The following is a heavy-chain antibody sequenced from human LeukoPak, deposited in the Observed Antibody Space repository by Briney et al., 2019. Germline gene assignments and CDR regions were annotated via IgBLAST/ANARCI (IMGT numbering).Heavy chain of an antibody. CDR2: IYSGGST. CDR3: ARDTTQSGSGDY. J-gene: IGHJ4*02. V-gene: IGHV3-53*01. Sequence: SGGSLRLSCAASGFTFDDYTMHWVRQAPGKGLEWVSVIYSGGSTYYADSVKGRFTISRDNSKNTLYLQMNSLRAEDTAVYYCARDTTQSGSGDYWGQGTLVTVSS. CDR1: GFTFDDYT. D-gene: IGHD3-10*01.